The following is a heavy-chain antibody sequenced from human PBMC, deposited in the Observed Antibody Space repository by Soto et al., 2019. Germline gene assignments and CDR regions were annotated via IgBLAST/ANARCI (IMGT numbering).Heavy chain of an antibody. Sequence: GGSLRLSCVASGFGFSTDAMTWVRQAPGKGLEWVSSISTWGGSTYYAASVKGRFSISRDNANHTLFLDMRSLRAEDTAVYYCAKNGLLLGAMDVWGQGTTVTVSS. CDR3: AKNGLLLGAMDV. D-gene: IGHD2-15*01. J-gene: IGHJ6*02. CDR2: ISTWGGST. V-gene: IGHV3-23*01. CDR1: GFGFSTDA.